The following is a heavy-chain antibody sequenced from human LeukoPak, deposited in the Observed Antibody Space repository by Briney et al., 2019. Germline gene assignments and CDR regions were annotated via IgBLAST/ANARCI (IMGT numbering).Heavy chain of an antibody. V-gene: IGHV3-30*04. D-gene: IGHD5-18*01. J-gene: IGHJ4*02. CDR3: ARGGNGYPLYFDY. CDR1: GFTFSSYA. CDR2: ISYDGSNK. Sequence: GGSLRLSCAASGFTFSSYAMHWVRQAPGKGLEWVAVISYDGSNKYYADSVKGRFTISRDNSKNTLYLQMNSLRAEDTAVYYCARGGNGYPLYFDYWGQGTLVTVSS.